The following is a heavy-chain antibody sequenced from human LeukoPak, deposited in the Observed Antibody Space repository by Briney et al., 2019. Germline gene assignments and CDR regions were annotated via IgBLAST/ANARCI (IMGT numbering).Heavy chain of an antibody. Sequence: GGSLRLSCAASGFTFSSYAMHWVRQAPGKGLEWVAVISYDGSNKYYADSVKGRFTISRDNSKDTLYLQMNSLGAEDTAVYYCVKGDDYGANTRLPKYNWFDPWGQGTLVTVSS. CDR3: VKGDDYGANTRLPKYNWFDP. CDR1: GFTFSSYA. V-gene: IGHV3-30*04. D-gene: IGHD4-23*01. CDR2: ISYDGSNK. J-gene: IGHJ5*02.